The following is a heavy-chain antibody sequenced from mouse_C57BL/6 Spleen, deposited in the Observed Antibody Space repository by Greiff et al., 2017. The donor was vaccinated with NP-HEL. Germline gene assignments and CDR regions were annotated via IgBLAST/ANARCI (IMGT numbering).Heavy chain of an antibody. J-gene: IGHJ1*03. D-gene: IGHD1-1*01. Sequence: VQLQQSVAELVRPGASVKLSCTASGFNIKNTYMHWVKQRPEQGLEWIGRIDPANGNTKYAPKFQGKATLTADTSSNTAYLQLSSLTSEDTAIYYGALEEHHESGGRPWWFDVWGKGTTVTVSA. CDR1: GFNIKNTY. CDR2: IDPANGNT. V-gene: IGHV14-3*01. CDR3: ALEEHHESGGRPWWFDV.